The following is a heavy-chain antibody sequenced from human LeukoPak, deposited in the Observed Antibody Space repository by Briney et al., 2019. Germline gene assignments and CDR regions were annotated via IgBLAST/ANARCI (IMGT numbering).Heavy chain of an antibody. D-gene: IGHD3-16*02. CDR3: AREADIVSFDL. V-gene: IGHV1-2*02. CDR1: GYTFTVNH. J-gene: IGHJ2*01. Sequence: ASVKVSCKASGYTFTVNHVHWVRQAPGQGLEWMGWNDPNSGGTKYAQKFQDRVAMTSDTSISTAYMELSELRSDDTAVYFCAREADIVSFDLWGRGTLVTVSS. CDR2: NDPNSGGT.